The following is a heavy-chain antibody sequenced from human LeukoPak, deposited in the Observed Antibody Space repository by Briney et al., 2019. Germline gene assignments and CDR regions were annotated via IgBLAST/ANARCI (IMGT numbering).Heavy chain of an antibody. Sequence: GGSLRLSCAASGFTFSSYGMHWVRQAPGKGLEWVAVIWYDGSNKYYADSVKGRFTISRDNSKNTLYLQMNSLRAEDTAVYYYARDAEMATMVNYYYYGMDVWGQGTTVTVSS. CDR1: GFTFSSYG. V-gene: IGHV3-33*01. CDR3: ARDAEMATMVNYYYYGMDV. CDR2: IWYDGSNK. D-gene: IGHD5-24*01. J-gene: IGHJ6*02.